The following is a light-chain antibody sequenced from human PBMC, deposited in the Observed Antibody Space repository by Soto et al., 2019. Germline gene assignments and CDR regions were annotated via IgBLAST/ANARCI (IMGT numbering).Light chain of an antibody. CDR1: QTIPSTF. Sequence: EIILTQSPGTLSLSPGERASLSCRASQTIPSTFLARYQQKPGQTPRLLIYGTSNRATGIPDRFSASGSGTDFTLTITTLEPEDFAVYYCQQCGTSPYTFGQGTKLEIK. V-gene: IGKV3-20*01. CDR2: GTS. CDR3: QQCGTSPYT. J-gene: IGKJ2*01.